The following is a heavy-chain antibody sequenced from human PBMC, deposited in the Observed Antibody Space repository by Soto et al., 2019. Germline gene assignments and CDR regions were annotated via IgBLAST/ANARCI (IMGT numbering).Heavy chain of an antibody. CDR3: ARATYDSCGLDY. CDR1: GGSISSYY. J-gene: IGHJ4*02. D-gene: IGHD3-22*01. Sequence: PSETLSLTCTVSGGSISSYYWSWIRQPPGKGLEWIGYIYYSGSTNYNPSLKSRVTISVDTSKNQFSLKLSSVTAADTAVYYCARATYDSCGLDYWGQGTLVTVS. V-gene: IGHV4-59*01. CDR2: IYYSGST.